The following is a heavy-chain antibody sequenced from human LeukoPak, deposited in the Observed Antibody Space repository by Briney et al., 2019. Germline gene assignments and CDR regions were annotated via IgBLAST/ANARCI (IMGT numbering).Heavy chain of an antibody. CDR3: AREDIVVVPAGLYYYYGMDV. CDR2: INPNSGGT. Sequence: ASVKVSCTASGYTFTGYYMHWVRQAPGQGLEWMGWINPNSGGTNYAQKFQGRVTMTRDTSISTAYMELSRLRSDDTAVYYCAREDIVVVPAGLYYYYGMDVWGQGTTVTVSS. V-gene: IGHV1-2*02. CDR1: GYTFTGYY. D-gene: IGHD2-2*01. J-gene: IGHJ6*02.